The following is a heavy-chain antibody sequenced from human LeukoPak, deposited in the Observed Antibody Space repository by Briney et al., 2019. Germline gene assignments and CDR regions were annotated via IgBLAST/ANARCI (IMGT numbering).Heavy chain of an antibody. D-gene: IGHD3-22*01. CDR1: GFTFSDYY. V-gene: IGHV3-11*04. CDR2: ISSSGSTI. Sequence: PGGSLRLSCAASGFTFSDYYMSWIRQAPGKGLELVSYISSSGSTIYYADSVKGRFTISRDNAKNSLYLQMNSLRAEDTAVYYCARESPYYDSSGSDYWGQGTLVTVSS. J-gene: IGHJ4*02. CDR3: ARESPYYDSSGSDY.